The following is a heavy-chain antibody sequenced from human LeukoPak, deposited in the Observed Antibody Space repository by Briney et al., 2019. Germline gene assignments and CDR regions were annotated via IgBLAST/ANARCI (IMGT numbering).Heavy chain of an antibody. D-gene: IGHD2-21*01. CDR1: GYTFIGYY. Sequence: ASVKVSCKASGYTFIGYYIHWVRQAPGQGLEWMGWINPNSGDTYYVPKFQGRVTMTRDTSISTAYMELNSLRAGDTALYYCARGGKKGGGDSLHLWGPGTMVTVAS. CDR2: INPNSGDT. CDR3: ARGGKKGGGDSLHL. V-gene: IGHV1-2*02. J-gene: IGHJ3*01.